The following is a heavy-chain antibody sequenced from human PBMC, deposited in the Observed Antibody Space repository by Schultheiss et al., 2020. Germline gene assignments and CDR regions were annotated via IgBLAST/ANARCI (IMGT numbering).Heavy chain of an antibody. CDR2: ISPSSGSV. CDR1: GFSFGDFS. J-gene: IGHJ5*02. Sequence: GGSLRLSCAASGFSFGDFSMHWVRQAPGKGLEWVSGISPSSGSVLYADFVKGRFTISRDNAKNSLYLQMNSLRAEDTAVYYCAKDLAAAGTLVPNWFDPWGQGTLVTVSS. V-gene: IGHV3-9*01. D-gene: IGHD6-13*01. CDR3: AKDLAAAGTLVPNWFDP.